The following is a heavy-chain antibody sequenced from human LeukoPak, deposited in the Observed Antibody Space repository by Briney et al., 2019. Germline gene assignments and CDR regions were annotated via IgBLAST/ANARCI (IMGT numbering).Heavy chain of an antibody. CDR1: GFTFSDYD. CDR3: ASMVAEAGPNWFDA. V-gene: IGHV3-11*01. Sequence: KPAESLRLSGAASGFTFSDYDMSWIRQAPGKGLNWVSDISRGGSTTYYVDSVKGRFTISRDNAKNSLYLQMNSLRAEETAVYYCASMVAEAGPNWFDAWGQGTLVTISS. D-gene: IGHD6-19*01. J-gene: IGHJ5*02. CDR2: ISRGGSTT.